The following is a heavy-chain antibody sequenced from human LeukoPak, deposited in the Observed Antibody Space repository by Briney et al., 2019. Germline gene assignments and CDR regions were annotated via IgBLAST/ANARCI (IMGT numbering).Heavy chain of an antibody. V-gene: IGHV3-23*01. CDR2: ISGSDGHI. CDR3: AIDPGDSNAF. CDR1: GFTFSNYA. Sequence: GGSLTLSCAASGFTFSNYAMSWVRQAPGKGLEWVTIISGSDGHIYYADSVKGRFTISRDNSMNALYLRMNSLRVEDTAVYYCAIDPGDSNAFWGQGTLVTVSS. J-gene: IGHJ4*02. D-gene: IGHD3-22*01.